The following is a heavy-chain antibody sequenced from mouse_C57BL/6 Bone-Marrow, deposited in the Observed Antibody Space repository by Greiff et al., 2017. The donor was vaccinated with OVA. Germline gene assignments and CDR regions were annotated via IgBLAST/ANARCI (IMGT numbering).Heavy chain of an antibody. CDR1: GFTIKDDY. CDR2: IDPENGDT. V-gene: IGHV14-4*01. J-gene: IGHJ4*01. Sequence: VQLQQSGAELVRPGASVKLSCTASGFTIKDDYMHWVKQRPEQGLEWIGWIDPENGDTEYASKFQGKATITADTSSNTAYLQLSSLTSEGTAVYYCTSYSRDYWGQGTSVTVSS. CDR3: TSYSRDY. D-gene: IGHD2-12*01.